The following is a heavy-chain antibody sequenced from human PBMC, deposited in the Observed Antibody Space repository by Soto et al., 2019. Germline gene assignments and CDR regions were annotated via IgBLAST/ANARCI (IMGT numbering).Heavy chain of an antibody. V-gene: IGHV3-21*01. CDR1: GFNFSSYS. D-gene: IGHD6-19*01. CDR3: AREVRSGWYGGSDY. CDR2: ISSSSSYI. J-gene: IGHJ4*02. Sequence: EVQLVESGGGLVKPGGSLRLSCAASGFNFSSYSMNWVRQAPGKGLEWVSSISSSSSYIYYADSVKGRFTISRDNAKNSLYLQMNSLRAEDTAVYYCAREVRSGWYGGSDYWGQGTLVTVSS.